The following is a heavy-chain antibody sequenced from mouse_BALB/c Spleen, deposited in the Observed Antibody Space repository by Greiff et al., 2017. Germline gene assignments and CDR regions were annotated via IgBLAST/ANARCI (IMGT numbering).Heavy chain of an antibody. CDR3: ARESLLLRLYAMDY. Sequence: VQLKESGGGLVQPGGSRKLSCAASGFTFSSFGMHWVRQAPEKGLEWVAYISSGSSTIYYADTVKGRFTISRDNPKNTLFLQMTSLRSEDTAMYYCARESLLLRLYAMDYWGQGTSVTVSS. D-gene: IGHD1-2*01. J-gene: IGHJ4*01. V-gene: IGHV5-17*02. CDR2: ISSGSSTI. CDR1: GFTFSSFG.